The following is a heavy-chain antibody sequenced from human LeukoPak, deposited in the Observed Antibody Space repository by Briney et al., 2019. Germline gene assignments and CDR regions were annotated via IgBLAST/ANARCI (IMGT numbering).Heavy chain of an antibody. J-gene: IGHJ5*02. V-gene: IGHV4-59*08. CDR3: ARVLQYYYGSGSSWFDP. CDR2: IYYSGRT. Sequence: SETLSLTCTVSGGSISSYYWSWIRQPPGKGLEWIGYIYYSGRTNYNPSLKSRVTISVDTSKNQFSLNLSSVTAADTAVYYCARVLQYYYGSGSSWFDPWGQGTLVTVSS. CDR1: GGSISSYY. D-gene: IGHD3-10*01.